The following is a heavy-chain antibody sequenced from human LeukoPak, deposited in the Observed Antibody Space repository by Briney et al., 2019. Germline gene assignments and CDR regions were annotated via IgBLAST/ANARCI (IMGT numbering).Heavy chain of an antibody. D-gene: IGHD4-17*01. J-gene: IGHJ6*03. CDR3: ARAGSYGDYVTYYYYYMDV. CDR1: GFTFDDYG. Sequence: GGSLRLSCAASGFTFDDYGMSWVRQAPGKGLEWVCGLNWNGGSPNCADSVKGRFTISRDDAKNSLYLQMNTLKVEDTALYYCARAGSYGDYVTYYYYYMDVWGKGTTVTVSS. CDR2: LNWNGGSP. V-gene: IGHV3-20*04.